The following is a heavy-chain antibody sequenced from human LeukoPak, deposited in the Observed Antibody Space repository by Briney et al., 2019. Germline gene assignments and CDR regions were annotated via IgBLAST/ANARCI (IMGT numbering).Heavy chain of an antibody. J-gene: IGHJ4*02. CDR2: INAGNGNT. Sequence: GASVTVSCKASGYTFTSYAMHWVRQAPGQRLEWMGWINAGNGNTKYSQKFQGRVTITRDTSASTAYMELSSLRSEDTAVYYCAREGGLMVRGAYDYWGQGTLVTVSS. CDR3: AREGGLMVRGAYDY. CDR1: GYTFTSYA. V-gene: IGHV1-3*01. D-gene: IGHD3-10*01.